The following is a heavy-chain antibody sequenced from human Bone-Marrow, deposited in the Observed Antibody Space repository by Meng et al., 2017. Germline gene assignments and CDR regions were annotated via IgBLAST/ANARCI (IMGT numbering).Heavy chain of an antibody. D-gene: IGHD3-10*01. CDR1: GFTFSSYA. Sequence: GGSLRLSCAASGFTFSSYAMSGVRQAPGKGREWVGFSRSKADGGTTEYAASVKGRFTISRDDSKSIAYLQMNSLKTEDTAVYYCTRGSKDLRDFDYWGQGTLVTVSS. CDR2: SRSKADGGTT. CDR3: TRGSKDLRDFDY. V-gene: IGHV3-49*04. J-gene: IGHJ4*02.